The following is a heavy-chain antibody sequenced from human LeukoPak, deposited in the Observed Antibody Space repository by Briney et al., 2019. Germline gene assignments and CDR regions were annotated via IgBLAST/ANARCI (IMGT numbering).Heavy chain of an antibody. V-gene: IGHV1-69*06. CDR3: ARALPHRRLMDTTMEQHWFDP. D-gene: IGHD5-18*01. CDR2: IIPIFGTA. J-gene: IGHJ5*02. Sequence: SVKVSCKASGGTLNNYGISWVRQAPGQGLEWMGGIIPIFGTANYAQKFQGRVTITADKSTSTAYMELSSLRSEDTAVYYCARALPHRRLMDTTMEQHWFDPWGQGTLVTVSS. CDR1: GGTLNNYG.